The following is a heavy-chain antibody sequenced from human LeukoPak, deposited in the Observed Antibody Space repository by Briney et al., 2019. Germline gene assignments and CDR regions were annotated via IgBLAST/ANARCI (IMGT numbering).Heavy chain of an antibody. CDR2: INHSGCT. V-gene: IGHV4-34*01. CDR1: GGSFSGYY. CDR3: ARGIDCSGGSCYSNYFDY. J-gene: IGHJ4*02. Sequence: SETLSLTCAVYGGSFSGYYWSWIRQPPGKGLEWIGEINHSGCTNYNPSLKSRVTISVDTSKNQFSPKLSSVTAADTAVYYCARGIDCSGGSCYSNYFDYWGQGTLVTVSS. D-gene: IGHD2-15*01.